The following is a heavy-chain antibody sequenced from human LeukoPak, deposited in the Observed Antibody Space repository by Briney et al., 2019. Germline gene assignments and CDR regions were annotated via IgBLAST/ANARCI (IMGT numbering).Heavy chain of an antibody. J-gene: IGHJ4*02. CDR1: GGSFSGYY. Sequence: SETLSLTCAVYGGSFSGYYWSWIRQPPGKGLEWIGEINHSGSTNYNPSLKSRVTISVDTSKNQFSLKLSSVTAADTAVYYCARHVTLAVVRGVIITGGPYYFDYWGQGTLVTVSS. D-gene: IGHD3-10*01. CDR2: INHSGST. CDR3: ARHVTLAVVRGVIITGGPYYFDY. V-gene: IGHV4-34*01.